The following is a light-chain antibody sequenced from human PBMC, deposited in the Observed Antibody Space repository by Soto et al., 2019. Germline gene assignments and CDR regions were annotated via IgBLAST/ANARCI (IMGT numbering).Light chain of an antibody. CDR1: QSISSW. CDR2: KAS. Sequence: DIQTTQSPSSLSASVGDRVTITFRASQSISSWLDWYQQKPGEAPKLLIYKASSLESGVPSRFSGSGSGTEFTLTISSLQPDDFATYYCQQYNSYSWTFGQGTKVDI. CDR3: QQYNSYSWT. J-gene: IGKJ1*01. V-gene: IGKV1-5*03.